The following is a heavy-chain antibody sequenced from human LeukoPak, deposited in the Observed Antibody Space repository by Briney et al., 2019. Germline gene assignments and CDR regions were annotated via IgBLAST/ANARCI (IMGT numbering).Heavy chain of an antibody. J-gene: IGHJ6*04. Sequence: GGSLRLSCAASGFTFTSYSMNWVRQAPGKGLEWVSSISSSSNYIYYADSVRGRFTVSRDNAKNSLYLQMNSLRAEDTAVYYCARGFYYGLDVWGKGTTVIISS. V-gene: IGHV3-21*01. CDR3: ARGFYYGLDV. CDR2: ISSSSNYI. CDR1: GFTFTSYS.